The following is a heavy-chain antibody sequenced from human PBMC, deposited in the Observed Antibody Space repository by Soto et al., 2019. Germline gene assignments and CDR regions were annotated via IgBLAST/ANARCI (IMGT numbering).Heavy chain of an antibody. Sequence: PSETLSLTCAVSGGSISSGGYSWSWIRQPPGKCLEWIGYIYHSGSTYYNPSLKSRVTISVDRSKNQFSLKLSSVTAADTAVYYCAREGITGTTGGHAFDIWGQGTMVTVSS. CDR3: AREGITGTTGGHAFDI. CDR1: GGSISSGGYS. J-gene: IGHJ3*02. D-gene: IGHD1-7*01. V-gene: IGHV4-30-2*01. CDR2: IYHSGST.